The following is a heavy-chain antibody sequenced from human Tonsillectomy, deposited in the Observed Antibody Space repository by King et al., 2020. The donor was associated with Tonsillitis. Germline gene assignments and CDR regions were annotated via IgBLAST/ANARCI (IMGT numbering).Heavy chain of an antibody. D-gene: IGHD2-2*01. CDR3: GGYCSSTSCYSYAMDV. Sequence: VQLVESGGGLVQPGGSLRLSCAASGFTFSTYTTNWVRQAPGKGLEWVSYISSGSSTMYYADSVKGRFSISRDNAKNSLYLQMNSLRDEDTALYYCGGYCSSTSCYSYAMDVWGQGTTVTVSS. CDR1: GFTFSTYT. CDR2: ISSGSSTM. J-gene: IGHJ6*02. V-gene: IGHV3-48*02.